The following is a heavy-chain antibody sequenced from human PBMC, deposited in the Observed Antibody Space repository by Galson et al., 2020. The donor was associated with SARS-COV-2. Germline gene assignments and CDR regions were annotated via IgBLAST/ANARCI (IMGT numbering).Heavy chain of an antibody. CDR3: ATHYYGSGSRGDY. V-gene: IGHV3-66*01. CDR1: GFTVSSNY. D-gene: IGHD3-10*01. Sequence: GESLKISCAASGFTVSSNYMTWVRQAPGKGLELVSVIFSGGSTYYADSVKGRFTISRDNSKNTLYLQMNSLRAEDTAVYYCATHYYGSGSRGDYWGQGTLVTVSS. J-gene: IGHJ4*02. CDR2: IFSGGST.